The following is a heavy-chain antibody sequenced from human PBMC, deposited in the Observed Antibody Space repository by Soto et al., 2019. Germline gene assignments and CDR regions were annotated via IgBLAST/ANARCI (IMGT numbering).Heavy chain of an antibody. CDR2: IYYSGST. J-gene: IGHJ4*02. CDR3: ATGSGSHKASDY. V-gene: IGHV4-59*01. CDR1: GGSISSYY. D-gene: IGHD3-10*01. Sequence: SETLSLTCTVSGGSISSYYWSWIRQPPGKGLEWIGYIYYSGSTNYNPSLKSRVTISVDTSKNQFSLKLSSVTAADTAVYYCATGSGSHKASDYWGQGTLVTVSS.